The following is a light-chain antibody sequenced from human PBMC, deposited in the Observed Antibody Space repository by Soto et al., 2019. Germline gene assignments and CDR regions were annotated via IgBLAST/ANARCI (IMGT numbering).Light chain of an antibody. J-gene: IGKJ2*01. Sequence: ENVLTQSPGTLSLSPGERATLSCRASQSVSSSYLAWYQQKPGQAPRLLIYGASSRATGIPDRFSGSGSGTDFTLTISRLELEDFAVYYCQQYGSSLYTFGQGTKREIK. V-gene: IGKV3-20*01. CDR1: QSVSSSY. CDR3: QQYGSSLYT. CDR2: GAS.